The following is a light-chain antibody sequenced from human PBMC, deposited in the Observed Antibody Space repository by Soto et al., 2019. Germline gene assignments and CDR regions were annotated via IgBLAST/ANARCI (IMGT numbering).Light chain of an antibody. Sequence: QSVLTQPPSVSGAPGQRVTISCTGSSSNIGAGYGVHWYQKLPGAAPKLLIYGNSNRPSGVPDRFSGSQSDTSASLAITGLQAEDEADYYCQTADTSLSVVFGGGTKVTVL. CDR2: GNS. CDR3: QTADTSLSVV. J-gene: IGLJ2*01. CDR1: SSNIGAGYG. V-gene: IGLV1-40*01.